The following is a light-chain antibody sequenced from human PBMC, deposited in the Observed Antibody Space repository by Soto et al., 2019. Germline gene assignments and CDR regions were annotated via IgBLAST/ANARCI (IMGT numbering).Light chain of an antibody. CDR1: SSDVGGYNY. J-gene: IGLJ1*01. CDR3: TSYAGGNNV. Sequence: QSALTQPPSASGSPGQSVTISCTGTSSDVGGYNYVSWYQQYPGKVPKLMVYEVNKRPSGVPDRFSVSKSGNTASLTVSGLQAEDEAYYYCTSYAGGNNVFGTGTKVTVL. V-gene: IGLV2-8*01. CDR2: EVN.